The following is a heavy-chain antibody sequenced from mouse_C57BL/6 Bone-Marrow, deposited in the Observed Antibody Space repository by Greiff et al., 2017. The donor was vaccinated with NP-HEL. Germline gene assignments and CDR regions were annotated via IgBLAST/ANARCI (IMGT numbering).Heavy chain of an antibody. CDR2: IDPANGST. V-gene: IGHV14-3*01. D-gene: IGHD1-1*01. Sequence: VQLQQSVAELVRPGASVKLSCTASGFNFKNTYMHWVKQRPEQGLEWIGRIDPANGSTKYAPKFQGKATITADTSSNTAYLQLSSLTSEDTAIYYCTLSLLPYAMDYWGQGTSVTVSS. CDR1: GFNFKNTY. J-gene: IGHJ4*01. CDR3: TLSLLPYAMDY.